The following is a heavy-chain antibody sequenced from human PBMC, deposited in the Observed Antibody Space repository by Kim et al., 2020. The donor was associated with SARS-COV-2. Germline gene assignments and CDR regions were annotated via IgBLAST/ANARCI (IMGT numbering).Heavy chain of an antibody. J-gene: IGHJ3*02. CDR3: ARDGESGSGAFDI. CDR2: IYSGGST. Sequence: GGSLRLSCATPGFHVSRNYMNWVRQAPGKGLEWVSVIYSGGSTYYADSVKGRFTIPRDTSKNTLFLQMNSMRPEDTAVYYCARDGESGSGAFDIWGQGTMVTVSS. CDR1: GFHVSRNY. V-gene: IGHV3-66*02. D-gene: IGHD1-26*01.